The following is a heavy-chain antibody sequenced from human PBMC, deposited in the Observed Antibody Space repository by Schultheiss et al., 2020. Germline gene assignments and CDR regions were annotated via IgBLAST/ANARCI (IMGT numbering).Heavy chain of an antibody. V-gene: IGHV3-7*04. J-gene: IGHJ6*02. CDR3: GGSSSSSGFNYYYGMDV. Sequence: GGSLRLSCAASGFTFSSYWMSWVRQAPGKGLEWVANIKQDGSEKYYVDSVKGRFTISRDNAKNSLFLQMNSLRAEDTAVYYCGGSSSSSGFNYYYGMDVWGQGTTVTVSS. CDR1: GFTFSSYW. CDR2: IKQDGSEK. D-gene: IGHD6-19*01.